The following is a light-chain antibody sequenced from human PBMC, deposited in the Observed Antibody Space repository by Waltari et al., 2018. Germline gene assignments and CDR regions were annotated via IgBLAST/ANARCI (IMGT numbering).Light chain of an antibody. V-gene: IGLV3-1*01. CDR1: KLGDKY. CDR3: QAWDSRAVV. Sequence: SSELTQPPSVSVSPGQTATITCSGDKLGDKYVSWSQVKPGQSPLLVIFQDTKPPSGIPERFSGSNSGNTATLTISGTQAMDEGDYYCQAWDSRAVVFGGGTKLTAL. J-gene: IGLJ2*01. CDR2: QDT.